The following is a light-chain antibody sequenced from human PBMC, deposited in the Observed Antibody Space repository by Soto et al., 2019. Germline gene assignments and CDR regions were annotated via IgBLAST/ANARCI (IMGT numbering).Light chain of an antibody. CDR1: SSDVGGYNY. CDR3: CSYAGSYISYV. V-gene: IGLV2-11*01. J-gene: IGLJ1*01. Sequence: QSALTQPRSVSGSPGQSVTISCTGTSSDVGGYNYVSWYQQHPGKAPKLMINDVTKRPSGVPDRFSGSKSGNTASLTISGLQAEDEADYYCCSYAGSYISYVFGTGTKLTVL. CDR2: DVT.